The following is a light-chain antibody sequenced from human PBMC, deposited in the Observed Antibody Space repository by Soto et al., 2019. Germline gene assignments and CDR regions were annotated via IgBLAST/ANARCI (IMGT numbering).Light chain of an antibody. J-gene: IGKJ4*01. CDR3: QQSYNTPLT. V-gene: IGKV1-39*01. CDR1: QNIATY. CDR2: TAS. Sequence: DIQMTQSPSSLSASVGDRVTITCRASQNIATYLNWYQRTPGKAPKLLIYTASTLQSGVPSRFSGSGSGTDFTLTISSLQPEDFATFYCQQSYNTPLTFGGGTKVDIK.